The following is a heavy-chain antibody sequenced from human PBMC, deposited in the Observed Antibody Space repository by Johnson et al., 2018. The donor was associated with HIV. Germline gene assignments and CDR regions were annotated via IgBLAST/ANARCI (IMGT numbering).Heavy chain of an antibody. J-gene: IGHJ3*02. V-gene: IGHV3-9*01. Sequence: YADSVKGRFTVSRDNAKNSLYLQMNSLRAEDTALYYCAKGDRGSGYSVRNAFDIWGQGTMVTVSS. D-gene: IGHD3-22*01. CDR3: AKGDRGSGYSVRNAFDI.